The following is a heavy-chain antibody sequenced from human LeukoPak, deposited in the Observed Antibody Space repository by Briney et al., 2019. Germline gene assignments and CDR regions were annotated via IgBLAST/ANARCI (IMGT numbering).Heavy chain of an antibody. Sequence: SETLSLTCTVSGGSISSYYWSWIRQPAGKGLEWIGRIYTSGSTNYNPSLKSRVTVSVDTSKNQFSLKLSSVTAADTAVYYCARVGRQLAPFDYWGQGTLVTVSS. J-gene: IGHJ4*02. CDR1: GGSISSYY. V-gene: IGHV4-4*07. CDR2: IYTSGST. CDR3: ARVGRQLAPFDY. D-gene: IGHD6-13*01.